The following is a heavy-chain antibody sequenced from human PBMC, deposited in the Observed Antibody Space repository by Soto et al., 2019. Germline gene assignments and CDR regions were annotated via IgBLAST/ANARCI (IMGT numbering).Heavy chain of an antibody. J-gene: IGHJ6*02. CDR3: ASLMYCSSTSCYNPTPYGMDV. CDR2: IIPIFGTA. V-gene: IGHV1-69*06. D-gene: IGHD2-2*02. Sequence: GASVKVSCKASGGTFSSYAISWVRQAPGQGLEWMGGIIPIFGTANYAQKFQGRVTITADTSISTAYMELSRLRSDDTAVYYCASLMYCSSTSCYNPTPYGMDVWGQGTTVTVSS. CDR1: GGTFSSYA.